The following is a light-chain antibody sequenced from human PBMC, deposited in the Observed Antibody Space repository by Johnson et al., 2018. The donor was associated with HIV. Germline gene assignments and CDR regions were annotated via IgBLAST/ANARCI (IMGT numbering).Light chain of an antibody. Sequence: QSVLTQPPSVSAAPGQKVTISCSGSSSNIGSNYVSWYQQLPGTAPKLLIYDNIKRPSGIPDRFSGSKSCTSATLGITGLQTWDEADYYCGTWASSLSAVDVFGTGTKVTVL. J-gene: IGLJ1*01. V-gene: IGLV1-51*01. CDR3: GTWASSLSAVDV. CDR2: DNI. CDR1: SSNIGSNY.